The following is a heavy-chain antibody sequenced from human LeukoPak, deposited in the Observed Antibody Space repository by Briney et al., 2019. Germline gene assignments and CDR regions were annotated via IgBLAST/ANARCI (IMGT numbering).Heavy chain of an antibody. J-gene: IGHJ4*02. CDR2: I. CDR3: AREIFWSGYFSNLHFDY. Sequence: GRSLRLPCAASGFTFSSYAMHWVRQAPGKGLEWVAVIYYADSVKGRFTISRDNSKNTLYLQMNSLRAEDTAVYYCAREIFWSGYFSNLHFDYWGQGTLVTVSS. D-gene: IGHD3-3*01. CDR1: GFTFSSYA. V-gene: IGHV3-30*04.